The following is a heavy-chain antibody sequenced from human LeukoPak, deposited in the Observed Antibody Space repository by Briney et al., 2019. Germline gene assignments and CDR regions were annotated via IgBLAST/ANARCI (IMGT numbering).Heavy chain of an antibody. Sequence: SETLSLTCTVSGGSMSNSYWGWIRQPAEKGLEWIGRLRTTGSTNYNPSLKSRVTISVDTSKNQFSLKLSSVTAADTAVYYCARAPYDFWSGYYNYWGQGTLVTVSS. CDR3: ARAPYDFWSGYYNY. CDR1: GGSMSNSY. D-gene: IGHD3-3*01. J-gene: IGHJ4*02. CDR2: LRTTGST. V-gene: IGHV4-4*07.